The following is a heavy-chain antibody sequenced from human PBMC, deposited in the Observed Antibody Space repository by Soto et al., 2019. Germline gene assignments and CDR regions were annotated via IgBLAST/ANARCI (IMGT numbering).Heavy chain of an antibody. J-gene: IGHJ4*02. CDR1: GGSIGIGGYY. V-gene: IGHV4-31*03. CDR2: IYYSGST. CDR3: ARVSVQGIDY. Sequence: SDTLSLTCTVSGGSIGIGGYYWSWILQHPGKGLEWIGYIYYSGSTYYNPSLKSRVTISVDTSKNQFSLKLSSVTAADTAVYYCARVSVQGIDYWGQGTLVTVSS.